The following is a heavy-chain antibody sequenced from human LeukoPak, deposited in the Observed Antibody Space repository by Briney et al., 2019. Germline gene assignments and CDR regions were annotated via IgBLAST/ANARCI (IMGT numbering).Heavy chain of an antibody. J-gene: IGHJ6*02. Sequence: GASVKVSCKASGYTFTSYGISWVRQAPGQGLEWMGWISAYNGNTNYAQKLQGRVTMTTDTSTSTAYTELRSLRSDDTAVYYCARDGEQQLVLRVPYYSYYGMDVWGQGTTVTVSS. D-gene: IGHD6-13*01. CDR3: ARDGEQQLVLRVPYYSYYGMDV. CDR2: ISAYNGNT. CDR1: GYTFTSYG. V-gene: IGHV1-18*01.